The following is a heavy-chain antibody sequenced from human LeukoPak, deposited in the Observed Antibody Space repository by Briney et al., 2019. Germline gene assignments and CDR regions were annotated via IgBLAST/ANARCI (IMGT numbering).Heavy chain of an antibody. CDR3: ATQGRYCSGGSCYSMGYFQH. CDR2: ISGSGGST. J-gene: IGHJ1*01. Sequence: GGSLRLSCAASGFTVSSNYMSWVRQAPGKGLEWVSGISGSGGSTYYADSVKGRFTISRDNSKNTLYLQMNSLRAEDTAVYYCATQGRYCSGGSCYSMGYFQHWGQGTLVTVSS. D-gene: IGHD2-15*01. CDR1: GFTVSSNY. V-gene: IGHV3-23*01.